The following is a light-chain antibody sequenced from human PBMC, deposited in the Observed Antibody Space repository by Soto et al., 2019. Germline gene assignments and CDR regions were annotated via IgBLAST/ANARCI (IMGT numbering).Light chain of an antibody. J-gene: IGKJ2*01. V-gene: IGKV1-5*01. CDR2: DAY. CDR1: QSISSW. CDR3: QQYNSYSYT. Sequence: DIQMTQSPSTLSASVGDRVTITCRASQSISSWLAWYQQKPGKAPKLLIYDAYSLESGVPSRFSGSGSGKEFTLTISSLQPDDFATYYCQQYNSYSYTFGQGTKLEIK.